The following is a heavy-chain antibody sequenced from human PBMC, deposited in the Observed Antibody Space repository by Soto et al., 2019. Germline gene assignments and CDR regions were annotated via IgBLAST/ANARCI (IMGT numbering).Heavy chain of an antibody. V-gene: IGHV4-39*01. CDR3: ARRTYYYDSSGYYTLYYFDY. Sequence: IRQPPGKGLEWIGSIYYSGSTYYNPSLKSRVTISVDTSKNQFSLKLSSVTAADTAVYYCARRTYYYDSSGYYTLYYFDYWGQGTLVTVSS. D-gene: IGHD3-22*01. J-gene: IGHJ4*02. CDR2: IYYSGST.